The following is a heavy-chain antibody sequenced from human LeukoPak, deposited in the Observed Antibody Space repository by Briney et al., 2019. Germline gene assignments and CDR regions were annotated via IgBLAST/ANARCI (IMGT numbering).Heavy chain of an antibody. D-gene: IGHD6-19*01. CDR2: IIPIFGTA. CDR3: ARSAGMGPPFDI. J-gene: IGHJ3*02. Sequence: SVKVSCKASGGTFISYTINWVRQAPGQGLEWMGGIIPIFGTANYAQKFQGRVTITADESTSTAYMELSRLRSDDTAVYYCARSAGMGPPFDIWGQGTMVTVSS. CDR1: GGTFISYT. V-gene: IGHV1-69*13.